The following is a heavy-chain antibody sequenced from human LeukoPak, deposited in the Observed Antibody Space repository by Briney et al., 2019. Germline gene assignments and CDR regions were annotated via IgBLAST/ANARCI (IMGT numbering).Heavy chain of an antibody. V-gene: IGHV4-61*01. Sequence: PSETLSLTCTVSGVSLSSGTYSWSWIRQSPEKGLEWIGDISYSGRANYNPSLKSRVIISVATSNKQFSLKLSSVTAADTAVYFCARGGDSYYYYAMDVWGQGTTVTVSS. CDR3: ARGGDSYYYYAMDV. CDR1: GVSLSSGTYS. D-gene: IGHD3-22*01. CDR2: ISYSGRA. J-gene: IGHJ6*02.